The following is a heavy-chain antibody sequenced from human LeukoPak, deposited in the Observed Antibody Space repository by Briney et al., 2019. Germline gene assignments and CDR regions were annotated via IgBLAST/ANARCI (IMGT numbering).Heavy chain of an antibody. J-gene: IGHJ4*02. CDR3: VKDSSGYYKN. V-gene: IGHV3-30*02. D-gene: IGHD3-22*01. Sequence: GGSLRLSCAASGITFNIYGMYWVRQAPGKGLEWVAFIRYDGSNKYYADSVKGRFTISRDNSKNTLYLQMNSLRAEDTAVYYCVKDSSGYYKNWGQGILVTVSS. CDR2: IRYDGSNK. CDR1: GITFNIYG.